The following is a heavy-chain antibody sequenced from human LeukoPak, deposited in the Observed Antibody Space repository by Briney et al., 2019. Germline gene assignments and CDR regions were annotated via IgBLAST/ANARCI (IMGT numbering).Heavy chain of an antibody. Sequence: PGGSLRLSCAASGFTVSSNYMSWVRQAPGKGLEGVSVIYSGGSTYYADSVKGRFTISRDNSKNTLYLQMNSLRAEDTAVYYCARAIPGNYGGNDFWGQGTLDTVSS. CDR2: IYSGGST. J-gene: IGHJ4*02. D-gene: IGHD4-23*01. V-gene: IGHV3-66*01. CDR3: ARAIPGNYGGNDF. CDR1: GFTVSSNY.